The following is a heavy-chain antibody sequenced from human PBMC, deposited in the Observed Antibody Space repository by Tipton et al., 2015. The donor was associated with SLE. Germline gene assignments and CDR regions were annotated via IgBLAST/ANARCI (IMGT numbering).Heavy chain of an antibody. V-gene: IGHV3-15*01. Sequence: GSLRLSCAASGFTFSNAWMSWVRQAPGKGLEWVGRIKSKTDGGTTDYAAPVKGRFTISRDDSKNTLYLQMNSLKTEDTAVYYCTTDPSGSGGDYGYYYYYMDVWGKGTTVTVSS. CDR1: GFTFSNAW. J-gene: IGHJ6*03. CDR2: IKSKTDGGTT. CDR3: TTDPSGSGGDYGYYYYYMDV. D-gene: IGHD4-17*01.